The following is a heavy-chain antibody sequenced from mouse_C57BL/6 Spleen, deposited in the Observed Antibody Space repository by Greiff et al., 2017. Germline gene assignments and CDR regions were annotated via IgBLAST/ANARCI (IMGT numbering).Heavy chain of an antibody. CDR3: ARDGATWDLDY. CDR1: GFTFSSYA. D-gene: IGHD4-1*01. J-gene: IGHJ2*01. V-gene: IGHV5-4*01. CDR2: ISDGGSYT. Sequence: EVKVVEPGGGLVKPGGSLKLSCAASGFTFSSYAMSWVRQTPEKRLEWVATISDGGSYTYYPDNVKGRFTISRDNAKNNRYLQMSHLKSEDTAMYYCARDGATWDLDYWGQGTTLTVSS.